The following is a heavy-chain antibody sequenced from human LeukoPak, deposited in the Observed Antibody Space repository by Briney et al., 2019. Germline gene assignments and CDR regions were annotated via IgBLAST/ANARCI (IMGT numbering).Heavy chain of an antibody. V-gene: IGHV1-24*01. CDR1: GYTFTSYG. Sequence: ASVKVSCKASGYTFTSYGISWVRQAPGQGLEWMGGFDPEDGETIYAQKFQGRVTMTEDTSTDTAYMELSSLRSEDTAVYYCATGKWELLHLDYWGQGTLVTVSS. CDR3: ATGKWELLHLDY. J-gene: IGHJ4*02. D-gene: IGHD1-26*01. CDR2: FDPEDGET.